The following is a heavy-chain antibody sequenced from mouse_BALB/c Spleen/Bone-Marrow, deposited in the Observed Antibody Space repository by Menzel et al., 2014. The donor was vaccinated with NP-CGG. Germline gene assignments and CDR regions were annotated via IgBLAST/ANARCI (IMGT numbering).Heavy chain of an antibody. J-gene: IGHJ2*01. CDR1: GYTFXSYW. D-gene: IGHD1-1*01. Sequence: QVQLKESGAELVKPGASVKLSCKASGYTFXSYWMHWVKQRPGQGLEWIGEIDPSDSYTNYNQKFKGKATLTVDKSSSTAYMQLSSLTSEDSAVYYCARREYYGSSYLYFDYWGQGTTLTVSS. CDR2: IDPSDSYT. V-gene: IGHV1-69*02. CDR3: ARREYYGSSYLYFDY.